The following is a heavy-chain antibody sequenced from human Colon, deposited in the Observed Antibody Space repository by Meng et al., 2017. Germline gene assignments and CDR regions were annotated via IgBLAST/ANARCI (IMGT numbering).Heavy chain of an antibody. D-gene: IGHD6-19*01. V-gene: IGHV3-66*02. J-gene: IGHJ4*02. CDR1: GFTVSGNY. Sequence: GESLKISCAASGFTVSGNYKNWVRQAPGKGLEWVSVIYSGGSTYYADSVKGRFTISRDNSKNTLYLQLNSLRADDTAVYYCARDLSSAWYSGLDYWGQGTLVTVSS. CDR2: IYSGGST. CDR3: ARDLSSAWYSGLDY.